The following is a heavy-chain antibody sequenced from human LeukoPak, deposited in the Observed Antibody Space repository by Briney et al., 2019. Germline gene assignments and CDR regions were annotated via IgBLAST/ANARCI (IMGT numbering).Heavy chain of an antibody. D-gene: IGHD3-16*01. J-gene: IGHJ6*03. CDR2: IYNSGTP. CDR1: GGSISSGSYY. CDR3: ARAKGGGSWRYYYMDV. V-gene: IGHV4-61*02. Sequence: SETLSLTCTVSGGSISSGSYYWSWIRQPAGKGLEWIGRIYNSGTPNYNPSLKSRVTILVDTSKNLFSLKLPSVTAADTAVYYCARAKGGGSWRYYYMDVWGKGTTVTVSS.